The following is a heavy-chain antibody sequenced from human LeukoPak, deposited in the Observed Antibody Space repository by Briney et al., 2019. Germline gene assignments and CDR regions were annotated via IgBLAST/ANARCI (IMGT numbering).Heavy chain of an antibody. CDR3: ARGTPFYDSSDLEYYFDY. J-gene: IGHJ4*02. Sequence: GGSLGLSCAASGFTFSSYSMNWVRQAPGKGLEWVSSISSSSSYIYYADSVKGRFTISRDNAKNSLYLQMNSLRAEDTAVYYCARGTPFYDSSDLEYYFDYWGQGTLVTVSS. V-gene: IGHV3-21*01. D-gene: IGHD3-22*01. CDR2: ISSSSSYI. CDR1: GFTFSSYS.